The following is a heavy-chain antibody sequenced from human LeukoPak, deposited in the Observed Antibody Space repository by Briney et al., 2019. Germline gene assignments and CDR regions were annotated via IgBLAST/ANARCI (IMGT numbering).Heavy chain of an antibody. Sequence: ASVKVSCKASGYTFTDQGISWVRQAPRQGLEWMGWISAYNGNTNYAQKLQGRVTMTTDTSTTTAYMELRSLRSDDTAVYYCARDPYDTSGGDRFDYWGQGTLVTVSS. CDR3: ARDPYDTSGGDRFDY. CDR1: GYTFTDQG. J-gene: IGHJ4*02. D-gene: IGHD3-22*01. CDR2: ISAYNGNT. V-gene: IGHV1-18*01.